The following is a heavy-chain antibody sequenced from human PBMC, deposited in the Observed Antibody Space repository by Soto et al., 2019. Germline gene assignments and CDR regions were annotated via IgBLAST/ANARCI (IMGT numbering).Heavy chain of an antibody. CDR3: ARLYVPCDAGGCYGLRLDV. J-gene: IGHJ6*04. V-gene: IGHV3-66*01. Sequence: GGSLRLSCAASGFTVSSKYMSWVRQAPGKGLEWVSLIQSGGPTYYADSVKGRFTISRDTSENTLHLQMDSLRAVHTAVYYCARLYVPCDAGGCYGLRLDVWGKGTTVTVSS. D-gene: IGHD2-15*01. CDR1: GFTVSSKY. CDR2: IQSGGPT.